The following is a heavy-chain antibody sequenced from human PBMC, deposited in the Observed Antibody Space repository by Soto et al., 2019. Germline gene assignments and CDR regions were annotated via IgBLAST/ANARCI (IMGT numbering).Heavy chain of an antibody. CDR1: GGSISSYY. CDR3: ASMIGDPVLSFDS. J-gene: IGHJ5*01. D-gene: IGHD3-10*02. CDR2: IFYSGST. V-gene: IGHV4-59*01. Sequence: QVQLQESGPGLVKPSETLSLTCTDSGGSISSYYWSWIRQPPGKGLEWIGFIFYSGSTSYNPSLKSRVTISIDTSEYQFSLKLNSVTAADTAVYYCASMIGDPVLSFDSWGKGTLVAVSS.